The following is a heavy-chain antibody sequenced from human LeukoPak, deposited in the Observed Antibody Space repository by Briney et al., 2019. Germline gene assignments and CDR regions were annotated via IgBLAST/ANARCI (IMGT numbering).Heavy chain of an antibody. D-gene: IGHD6-13*01. CDR2: IYHSGST. V-gene: IGHV4-30-4*08. Sequence: SETLSLTCTVSGGSISSGDYYWSWIRQPPGKGLEWIGYIYHSGSTYYNPSLKSRVTISVDRSKNQFSLKLSSVTAADTAVYYCARMSDSSSWSSYFDYWGQGTLVTVSS. CDR3: ARMSDSSSWSSYFDY. CDR1: GGSISSGDYY. J-gene: IGHJ4*02.